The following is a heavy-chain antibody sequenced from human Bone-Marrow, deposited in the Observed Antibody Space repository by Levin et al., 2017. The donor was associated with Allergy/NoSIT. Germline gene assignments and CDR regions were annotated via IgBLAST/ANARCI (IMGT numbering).Heavy chain of an antibody. J-gene: IGHJ4*02. CDR3: AREGPTYYYDSSGYLLY. CDR2: ISYDGSNK. V-gene: IGHV3-30*04. CDR1: GFTFSSYA. D-gene: IGHD3-22*01. Sequence: GGSLRLSCAASGFTFSSYAMHWVRQAPGKGLEWVAVISYDGSNKYYADSVKGRFTISRDNSKNTLYLQMNSLRAEDTAVYYCAREGPTYYYDSSGYLLYWGQGTLVTVSS.